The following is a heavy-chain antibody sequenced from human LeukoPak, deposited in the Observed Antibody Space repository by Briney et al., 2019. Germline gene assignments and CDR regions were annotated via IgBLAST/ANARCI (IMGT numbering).Heavy chain of an antibody. CDR2: ISSSSTSI. D-gene: IGHD6-13*01. V-gene: IGHV3-48*02. CDR1: GFTFSTFS. Sequence: GGSLRLSCVASGFTFSTFSMNWVRQAPGKGLEGVSYISSSSTSIYYADSVKGRLTISRDNAKNSLYLQMNSLRDEDTAVYFCVRDVRSSWSYWGQGTLVTVSS. CDR3: VRDVRSSWSY. J-gene: IGHJ4*02.